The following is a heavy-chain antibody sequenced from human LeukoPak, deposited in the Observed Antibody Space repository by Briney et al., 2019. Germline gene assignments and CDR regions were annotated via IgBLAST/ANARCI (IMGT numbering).Heavy chain of an antibody. CDR3: ARDVPPGWFGDENDAFDI. CDR1: GFTFSGYA. Sequence: GGSLRLSCAASGFTFSGYAMHWVRQAPGKGLEWVAVISYDGSNKYYADSVKGRFTISRDNSKNTLYLQMNSLRAEDTAVYYCARDVPPGWFGDENDAFDIWGQGTMVTVSS. J-gene: IGHJ3*02. V-gene: IGHV3-30-3*01. CDR2: ISYDGSNK. D-gene: IGHD3-10*01.